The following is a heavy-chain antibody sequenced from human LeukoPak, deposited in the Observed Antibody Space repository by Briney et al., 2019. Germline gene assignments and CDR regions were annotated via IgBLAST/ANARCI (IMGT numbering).Heavy chain of an antibody. CDR3: ARGEFMVRGVIIAYYFDY. CDR1: GGSISSYY. CDR2: IYYSGST. J-gene: IGHJ4*02. V-gene: IGHV4-59*01. D-gene: IGHD3-10*01. Sequence: SETLSLTCTVSGGSISSYYWSWIRQPPGKGLEWIGYIYYSGSTNYNPSLKSRVTISVDTSKNQFSLKLSSVTAADTAVYCCARGEFMVRGVIIAYYFDYWGQGTLVTVSS.